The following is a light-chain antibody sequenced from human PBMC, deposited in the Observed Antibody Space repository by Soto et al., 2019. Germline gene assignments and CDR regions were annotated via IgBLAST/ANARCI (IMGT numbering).Light chain of an antibody. CDR1: SSEVGGYNY. V-gene: IGLV2-14*01. CDR2: DVS. J-gene: IGLJ1*01. CDR3: CSYTTSNTRQIV. Sequence: QSVLTQPASVSGSPGQSITISCTGTSSEVGGYNYVSWYQQQPGKAPKFMIYDVSNRPSGVSNRFSGSKSGNTASLTISGLQAEDEADYYCCSYTTSNTRQIVFGTG.